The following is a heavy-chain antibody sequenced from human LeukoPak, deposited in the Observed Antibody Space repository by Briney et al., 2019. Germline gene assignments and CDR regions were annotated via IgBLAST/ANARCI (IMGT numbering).Heavy chain of an antibody. CDR1: GYTFTSYD. V-gene: IGHV1-8*01. D-gene: IGHD3-3*01. Sequence: ASVKVSCKASGYTFTSYDINWVRQAPGQGLEWMGWMNPNSGNTGYAQKFQGRVTMTRNTSISTAYMELSSLRSEDTAVYYCARAPYYDFWSGYPPQGYFDYWGQGTLVTVSS. CDR2: MNPNSGNT. J-gene: IGHJ4*02. CDR3: ARAPYYDFWSGYPPQGYFDY.